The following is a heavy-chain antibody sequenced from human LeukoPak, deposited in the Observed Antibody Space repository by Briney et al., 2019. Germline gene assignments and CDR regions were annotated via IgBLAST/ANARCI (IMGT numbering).Heavy chain of an antibody. CDR2: INPSGGST. CDR3: ARDPHLYCSSTSCYGNAFDI. J-gene: IGHJ3*02. Sequence: ASVKVSCKASGYTFTSYYMHWVRQAPGQGLEWMGIINPSGGSTSYAQKFQGRVTMTRDTSTSTVYMELSSLRSEDTAVYYCARDPHLYCSSTSCYGNAFDIWGQGTMVTVSS. V-gene: IGHV1-46*01. CDR1: GYTFTSYY. D-gene: IGHD2-2*01.